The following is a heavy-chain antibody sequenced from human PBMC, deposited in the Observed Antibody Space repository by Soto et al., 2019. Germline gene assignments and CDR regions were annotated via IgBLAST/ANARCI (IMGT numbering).Heavy chain of an antibody. J-gene: IGHJ4*02. CDR3: AKVGSRVYGDSDY. V-gene: IGHV3-9*01. CDR1: GFIFDDYG. CDR2: MSWNSGSV. D-gene: IGHD4-17*01. Sequence: GGSLRLSCAASGFIFDDYGMHWVRQAPGKGLEWVSGMSWNSGSVDYADSVKGRFTISRDNAKNSLYLQMNSLRAEDTALYYCAKVGSRVYGDSDYWGKGTLVTVSS.